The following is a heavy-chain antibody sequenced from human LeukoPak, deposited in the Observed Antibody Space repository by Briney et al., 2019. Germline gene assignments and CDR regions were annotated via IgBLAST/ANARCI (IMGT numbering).Heavy chain of an antibody. V-gene: IGHV3-23*01. J-gene: IGHJ4*02. CDR3: AKEPYSGLYFDF. D-gene: IGHD1-26*01. CDR2: ISGSGGST. CDR1: GFSFSSYA. Sequence: GGSLRLSCAASGFSFSSYAMSWVRLAPGKGLEWVSAISGSGGSTYYADSVKGRFTIARDNSKNSLYLQMNSRRAEDTAVYYCAKEPYSGLYFDFWGQGTLVTVSS.